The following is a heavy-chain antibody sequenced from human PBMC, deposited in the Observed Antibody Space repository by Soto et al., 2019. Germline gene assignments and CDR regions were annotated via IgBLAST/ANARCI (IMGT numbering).Heavy chain of an antibody. CDR1: GGSFSGYY. CDR2: INHSGSP. V-gene: IGHV4-34*01. Sequence: QVRLQQWGTGLLKSSETLPLTCAVYGGSFSGYYWSWLRQPPGKGLEWIGEINHSGSPNYNPSLKSRVTISVDTSKNQFSLKMTSVTAADTAVYYCATANWSHHYFDPWGQGTLVTVSS. J-gene: IGHJ5*02. CDR3: ATANWSHHYFDP. D-gene: IGHD1-1*01.